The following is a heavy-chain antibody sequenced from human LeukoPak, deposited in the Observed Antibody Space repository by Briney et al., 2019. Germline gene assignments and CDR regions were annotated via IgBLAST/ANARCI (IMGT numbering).Heavy chain of an antibody. D-gene: IGHD6-19*01. CDR1: GFTFSNYA. CDR3: ARDLWLADPYYYYGMDV. CDR2: ISSSGSTI. Sequence: GGSLRLSCAASGFTFSNYAMTWVRQAPGKGLEWVSYISSSGSTIYYADSVKGRFTISRDNAKNSLYLQMNSLRAEDTAVYYCARDLWLADPYYYYGMDVWGQGTTVTVSS. J-gene: IGHJ6*02. V-gene: IGHV3-11*01.